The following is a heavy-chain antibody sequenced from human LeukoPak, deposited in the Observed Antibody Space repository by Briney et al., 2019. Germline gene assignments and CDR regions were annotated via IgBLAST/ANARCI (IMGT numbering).Heavy chain of an antibody. V-gene: IGHV1-8*01. CDR2: MNPNTGNT. D-gene: IGHD3-10*01. J-gene: IGHJ5*02. CDR1: GHTFGRYD. Sequence: ASVKVSCKASGHTFGRYDINWVRQATGQGLEWMGWMNPNTGNTFYAQKFQGRVTMTRNTSISTAYMELSSLRSDDTAVYYCARVVRGLGWFDPWGQGTLVTVSS. CDR3: ARVVRGLGWFDP.